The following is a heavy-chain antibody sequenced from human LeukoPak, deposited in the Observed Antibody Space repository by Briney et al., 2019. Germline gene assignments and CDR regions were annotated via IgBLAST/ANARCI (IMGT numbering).Heavy chain of an antibody. CDR3: ATHVQWLEFSY. D-gene: IGHD6-19*01. J-gene: IGHJ4*02. Sequence: GRSLRLSCAASGFTFSTHGMHWVRQAPGKGLEWVAVISYGGRNKYYGDSVKGRFTISRDNSKNTLYLQMNSLKAEDTAVYYCATHVQWLEFSYWGQGTLVAVSS. CDR1: GFTFSTHG. CDR2: ISYGGRNK. V-gene: IGHV3-30*03.